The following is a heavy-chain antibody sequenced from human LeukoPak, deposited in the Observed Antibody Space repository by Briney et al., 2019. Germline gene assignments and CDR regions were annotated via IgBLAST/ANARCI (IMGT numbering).Heavy chain of an antibody. Sequence: GGSLRLSCAASGFTFSSYSMNWVRQAPGKGLEWVSSISSSSSYIYYADSVKGRFTISRDNAKNSLYLQMNSLGAEDTAVYYCARDGGNGDYDNWFDPWGQGTLVTVSS. J-gene: IGHJ5*02. CDR1: GFTFSSYS. CDR3: ARDGGNGDYDNWFDP. CDR2: ISSSSSYI. D-gene: IGHD4-17*01. V-gene: IGHV3-21*01.